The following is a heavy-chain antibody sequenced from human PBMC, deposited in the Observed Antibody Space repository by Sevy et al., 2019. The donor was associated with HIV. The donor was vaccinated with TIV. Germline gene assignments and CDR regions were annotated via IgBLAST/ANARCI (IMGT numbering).Heavy chain of an antibody. CDR2: ISGRGDTT. Sequence: GGSLRLSCGASGFTFSSYAMSWVRRAPGKGLEWVSVISGRGDTTYYADSVKGRFTLSRDNSKNTLYLQMNSLRVEDTAVYYCAKDRRYGDIGIFDYWGQGTLVTVSS. D-gene: IGHD4-17*01. CDR1: GFTFSSYA. CDR3: AKDRRYGDIGIFDY. V-gene: IGHV3-23*01. J-gene: IGHJ4*02.